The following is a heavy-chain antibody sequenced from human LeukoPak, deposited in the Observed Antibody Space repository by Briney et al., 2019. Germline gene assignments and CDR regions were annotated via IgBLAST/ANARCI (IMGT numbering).Heavy chain of an antibody. CDR1: GFTFSSYA. J-gene: IGHJ4*02. V-gene: IGHV3-30*01. Sequence: PGRSLRLSCAASGFTFSSYAMHWVRQAPGKGLEWVAGISYDGSNKYYADSVKGRFTISRDNSKSTQYLQMNSLRAEDTAVYYCARDGDGYNYSWGQGTLVTVSS. CDR2: ISYDGSNK. CDR3: ARDGDGYNYS. D-gene: IGHD5-24*01.